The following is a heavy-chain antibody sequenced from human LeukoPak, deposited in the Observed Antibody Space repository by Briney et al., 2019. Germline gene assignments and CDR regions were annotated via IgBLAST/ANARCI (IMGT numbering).Heavy chain of an antibody. D-gene: IGHD5-18*01. V-gene: IGHV3-74*01. CDR3: AKGVTAMVNWFDP. CDR1: GFTFSSYW. Sequence: PGGSLRLSCAASGFTFSSYWMHWVRQAPGKGLVWVSRINSDGSSTSYADSVKGRFTISRDNSKNTLYLQMNSLRAEDTAVYYCAKGVTAMVNWFDPWGQGTLVTVSS. J-gene: IGHJ5*02. CDR2: INSDGSST.